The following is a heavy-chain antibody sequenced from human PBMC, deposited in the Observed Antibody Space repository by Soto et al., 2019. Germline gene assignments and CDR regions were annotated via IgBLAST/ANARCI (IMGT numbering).Heavy chain of an antibody. CDR1: GYTFTSYD. J-gene: IGHJ6*02. Sequence: ASVKVSCKASGYTFTSYDINWVRQATGQGLEWMGWMNPNSGNTGYAQKFQGRVTMTRNTSIGTAYMELSSLRPEDTAVYYCARGVYYGDYGLYYYYGMDVWGQGTTVTVSS. V-gene: IGHV1-8*01. CDR2: MNPNSGNT. CDR3: ARGVYYGDYGLYYYYGMDV. D-gene: IGHD4-17*01.